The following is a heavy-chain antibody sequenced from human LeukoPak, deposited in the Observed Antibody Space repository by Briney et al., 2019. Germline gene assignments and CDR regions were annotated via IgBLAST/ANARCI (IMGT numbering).Heavy chain of an antibody. D-gene: IGHD6-19*01. V-gene: IGHV4-31*03. CDR1: GGSISSGGYY. CDR3: ARAETGYSSGWYGYYFDY. CDR2: IYYSGST. Sequence: SETLSLTCTVSGGSISSGGYYWSWIRQHPGKGLEWIGYIYYSGSTYYNPSLKSRVTISVDTSKNQFSLKLSSVTAADTAVYYCARAETGYSSGWYGYYFDYWGQGTLVTVSS. J-gene: IGHJ4*02.